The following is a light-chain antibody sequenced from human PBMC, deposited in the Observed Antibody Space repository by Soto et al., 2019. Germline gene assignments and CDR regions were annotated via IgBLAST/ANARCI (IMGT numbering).Light chain of an antibody. V-gene: IGLV4-69*01. Sequence: QPVLTQSPSASASLGASVKLTCTLSSGHSNYAVAWHQQQPEKGPRFLMRLDSDGSHNKGDGIPDRFSGSSSGAERYLTISSLQSEDEADYYCQTWGTGTGVFGGGTKLTVL. CDR3: QTWGTGTGV. CDR1: SGHSNYA. J-gene: IGLJ2*01. CDR2: LDSDGSH.